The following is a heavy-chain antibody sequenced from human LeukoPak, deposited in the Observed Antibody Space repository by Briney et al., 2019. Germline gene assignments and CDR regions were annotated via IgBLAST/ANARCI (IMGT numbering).Heavy chain of an antibody. V-gene: IGHV4-61*02. CDR3: ARDSLYYYYYMDV. J-gene: IGHJ6*03. CDR2: IYTSGST. CDR1: GGSITSSNYY. Sequence: SETLSLTCSVSGGSITSSNYYWSWIRQPAGKGLEWIGRIYTSGSTNYNPSLKSRVTISVDTSKNQFSLKLSSVTAADTAVYYCARDSLYYYYYMDVWGKGTTVTVSS.